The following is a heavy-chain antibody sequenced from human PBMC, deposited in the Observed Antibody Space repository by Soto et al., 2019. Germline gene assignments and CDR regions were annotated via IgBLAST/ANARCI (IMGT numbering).Heavy chain of an antibody. CDR1: GGSISGSY. V-gene: IGHV4-59*01. CDR3: ARSVAVPGAHIDY. J-gene: IGHJ4*02. CDR2: VYYTGST. Sequence: SETLSLTCSVSGGSISGSYWSWIRQSPGKGLEWLGYVYYTGSTNYSPSLRSQVSISVDTSKNEFSLRLSSVTAADTAVYFCARSVAVPGAHIDYWGQGTQVTVSS. D-gene: IGHD6-19*01.